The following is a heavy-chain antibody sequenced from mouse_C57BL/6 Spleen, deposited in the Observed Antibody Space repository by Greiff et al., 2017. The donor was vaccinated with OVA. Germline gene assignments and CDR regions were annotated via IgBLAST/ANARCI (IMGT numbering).Heavy chain of an antibody. CDR2: IWSGGST. J-gene: IGHJ4*01. CDR1: GFSLTSYG. D-gene: IGHD2-5*01. Sequence: QVQLQQSGPGLVQPSQSLSITCTVSGFSLTSYGVHWVRQPPGKGLEWLGVIWSGGSTDYNAAVISRLSISKDNSKSQFFFKMNSLQADDTAIYYWAKSPYYYSNYEGAMDYWGQGTSVTVSS. CDR3: AKSPYYYSNYEGAMDY. V-gene: IGHV2-4*01.